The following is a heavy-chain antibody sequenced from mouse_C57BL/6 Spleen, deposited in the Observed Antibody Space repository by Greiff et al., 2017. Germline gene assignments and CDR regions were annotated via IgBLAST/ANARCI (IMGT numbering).Heavy chain of an antibody. CDR1: GYSITSGYY. Sequence: DVKLVESGPGLVKPSQSLSLTCSVTGYSITSGYYWNWIRQFPGNKLEWMGYISYDGSNNYNPSLKNRISITRDTSKNQFFLKLNSVTTEDTATYYCARGKAPLLYFDYWGQGTTLTVSS. CDR3: ARGKAPLLYFDY. CDR2: ISYDGSN. D-gene: IGHD1-2*01. V-gene: IGHV3-6*01. J-gene: IGHJ2*01.